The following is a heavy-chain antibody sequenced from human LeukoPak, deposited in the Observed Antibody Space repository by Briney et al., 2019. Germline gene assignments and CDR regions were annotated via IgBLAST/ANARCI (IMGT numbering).Heavy chain of an antibody. CDR3: ARHMSVTYDAFDL. CDR1: GGSTTGYF. D-gene: IGHD2-21*02. Sequence: SETLSLTCTISGGSTTGYFWSWIRQPPGKGLEWIGYVFYSGVTLYNPSLDSRVTISVDTSKTQFSLELTSVTAADTAVYYCARHMSVTYDAFDLWGRGTMVTVSS. CDR2: VFYSGVT. V-gene: IGHV4-59*08. J-gene: IGHJ3*01.